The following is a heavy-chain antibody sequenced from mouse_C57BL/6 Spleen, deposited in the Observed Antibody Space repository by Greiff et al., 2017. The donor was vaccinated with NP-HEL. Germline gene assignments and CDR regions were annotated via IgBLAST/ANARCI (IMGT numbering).Heavy chain of an antibody. D-gene: IGHD2-5*01. V-gene: IGHV5-15*01. CDR3: ARHESNFHWYFDV. CDR2: ISNLAYSI. J-gene: IGHJ1*03. CDR1: GFTFSDYG. Sequence: EVKVVESGGGLVQPGGSLKLSCAASGFTFSDYGMAWVRQAPRKGPEWVAFISNLAYSIYYADTVTGRFTISRENAKNTLYLEMSSLRSEDTAMYYCARHESNFHWYFDVWGTGTTVTVSS.